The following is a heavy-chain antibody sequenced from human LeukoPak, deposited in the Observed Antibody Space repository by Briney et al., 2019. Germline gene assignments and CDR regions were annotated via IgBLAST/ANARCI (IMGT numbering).Heavy chain of an antibody. V-gene: IGHV4-39*07. D-gene: IGHD4-17*01. Sequence: PETLSLTCTVSGGSISSGSFYWGWIRQPPGKGLEWIGTIYYSGSTDYNPSLKSRVTISVDTSKNQFSLKLGSVTAADTAVYYCARGFATVTSPLQYWGQGTLVTVSS. CDR2: IYYSGST. CDR1: GGSISSGSFY. CDR3: ARGFATVTSPLQY. J-gene: IGHJ4*02.